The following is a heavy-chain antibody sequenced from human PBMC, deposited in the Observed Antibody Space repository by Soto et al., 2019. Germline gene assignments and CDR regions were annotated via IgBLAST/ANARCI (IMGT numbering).Heavy chain of an antibody. D-gene: IGHD5-18*01. Sequence: GGSLRLSCAASGFTFSSFALSWVRQAPEKGLEWVSAISGSGDGTDYADSVKGRFTISRDNSKNTLYLQMNTLRAEDTAVYYCAGPWYSSQDDWGQGDLVPVSS. CDR1: GFTFSSFA. J-gene: IGHJ4*02. V-gene: IGHV3-23*01. CDR3: AGPWYSSQDD. CDR2: ISGSGDGT.